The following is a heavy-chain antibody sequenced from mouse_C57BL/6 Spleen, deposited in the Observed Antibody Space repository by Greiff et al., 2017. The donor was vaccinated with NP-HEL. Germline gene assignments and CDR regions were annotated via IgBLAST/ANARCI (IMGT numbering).Heavy chain of an antibody. Sequence: VQLMESGAELVKPGASVKISCKASGYAFSSYWMNWVKQRPGKGLEWIGQIYPGDGDTNDNGKFKGKATLTADKSSSTAYMQLSSLTSEDSAVYFCARRHYGSSYWYFDVWGTGTTVTVSS. CDR3: ARRHYGSSYWYFDV. D-gene: IGHD1-1*01. V-gene: IGHV1-80*01. CDR2: IYPGDGDT. J-gene: IGHJ1*03. CDR1: GYAFSSYW.